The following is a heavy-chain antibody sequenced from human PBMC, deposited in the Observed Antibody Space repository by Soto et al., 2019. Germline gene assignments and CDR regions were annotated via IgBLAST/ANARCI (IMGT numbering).Heavy chain of an antibody. V-gene: IGHV3-66*01. CDR1: GFTVSSNY. Sequence: EVQLVESGGGLVQPGESLTLSCAASGFTVSSNYMNWVRQAPGKGLAWVSVIYYGGTTSYSDSVTGRFTISRDNSRNTLYLQLNSLRAEDTAVYYCARGQPYSGTYFPFDIWGQGTMVTVSS. J-gene: IGHJ3*02. CDR2: IYYGGTT. CDR3: ARGQPYSGTYFPFDI. D-gene: IGHD1-26*01.